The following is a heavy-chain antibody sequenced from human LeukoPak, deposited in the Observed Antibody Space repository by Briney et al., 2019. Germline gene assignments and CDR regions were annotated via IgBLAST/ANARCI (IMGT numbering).Heavy chain of an antibody. CDR3: ARNSGSGLDH. Sequence: GASVKVSSKASGYTFTAYYIQWVRQAPGQGLEWMGLIDPSVGSTSNAQKFQGRITMTRDTSTSTVFMELTSLTSEDTAVYYCARNSGSGLDHWGQGTLVTVSS. J-gene: IGHJ4*02. D-gene: IGHD1-26*01. CDR1: GYTFTAYY. V-gene: IGHV1-46*01. CDR2: IDPSVGST.